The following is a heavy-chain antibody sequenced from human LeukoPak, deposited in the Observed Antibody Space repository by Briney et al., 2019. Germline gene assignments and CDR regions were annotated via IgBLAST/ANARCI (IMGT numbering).Heavy chain of an antibody. J-gene: IGHJ4*02. V-gene: IGHV1-2*02. CDR1: GYTFTGYY. CDR3: ARGHEWELLGY. D-gene: IGHD1-26*01. CDR2: INPNSGGT. Sequence: ASVKVSCKASGYTFTGYYMHWVRQAPGQGLEWMGWINPNSGGTNYAQKFQGRVTMTRDTSTSTVYMELSSLRSEDTAVYYCARGHEWELLGYWGQGTLVTVSS.